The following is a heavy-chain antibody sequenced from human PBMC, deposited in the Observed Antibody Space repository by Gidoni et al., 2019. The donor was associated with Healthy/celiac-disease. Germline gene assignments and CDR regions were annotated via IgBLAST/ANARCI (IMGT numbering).Heavy chain of an antibody. V-gene: IGHV3-33*01. Sequence: QVQLVESGGGVVQPGRSLRLSCAASGFTFSSYGMHWVRQAPGKGLEWVAVIWYDGSNKYYADSVKGRFTISRDNSKNTLYLQMNSLRAEDTAVYYCARDGNYYDSSDYYYYYYGMDVWGQGTTVTVSS. J-gene: IGHJ6*02. CDR2: IWYDGSNK. CDR1: GFTFSSYG. CDR3: ARDGNYYDSSDYYYYYYGMDV. D-gene: IGHD3-22*01.